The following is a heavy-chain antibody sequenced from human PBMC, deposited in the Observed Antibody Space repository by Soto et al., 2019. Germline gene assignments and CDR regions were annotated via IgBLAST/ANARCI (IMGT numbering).Heavy chain of an antibody. V-gene: IGHV3-23*01. J-gene: IGHJ4*02. CDR3: TKDSTMTRFDY. CDR2: ISSSGGDT. Sequence: EVQLLESGGDLVQPGGSLRLSCAASGFTFSGCAMSWVRQAPGKGLEWVSIISSSGGDTYYADSVKGRFTISRDNSKNTLYLQMNSLRAEDTAIYYCTKDSTMTRFDYWGQGTLVTVSS. D-gene: IGHD4-17*01. CDR1: GFTFSGCA.